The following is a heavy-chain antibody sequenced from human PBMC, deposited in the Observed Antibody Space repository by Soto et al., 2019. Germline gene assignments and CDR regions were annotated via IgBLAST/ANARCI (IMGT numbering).Heavy chain of an antibody. J-gene: IGHJ4*02. CDR3: AKTDGYEVEY. CDR2: IYPEDSDT. D-gene: IGHD5-18*01. CDR1: GYSFVSYW. V-gene: IGHV5-51*01. Sequence: PGESLKISCKGSGYSFVSYWIAWVRQMPGKGLEWMGSIYPEDSDTTYSPSIQGQVTISADKSSTTVYLQWNTLKASDTAMYYCAKTDGYEVEYWGQGTQVTVSS.